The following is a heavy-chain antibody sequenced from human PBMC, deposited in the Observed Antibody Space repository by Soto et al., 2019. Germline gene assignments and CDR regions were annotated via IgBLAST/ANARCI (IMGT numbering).Heavy chain of an antibody. CDR1: GYTFTSYG. D-gene: IGHD3-3*01. CDR2: ISAYDGHT. J-gene: IGHJ4*02. V-gene: IGHV1-18*01. Sequence: ASVKVSCKASGYTFTSYGVTWVRQAPGQGLEWMGWISAYDGHTNYTQKVQDRVSMTIDTSTSTAYMELRSLRSDDTAMYYCARVITIFAPGVFDHWGQGTLVTVSS. CDR3: ARVITIFAPGVFDH.